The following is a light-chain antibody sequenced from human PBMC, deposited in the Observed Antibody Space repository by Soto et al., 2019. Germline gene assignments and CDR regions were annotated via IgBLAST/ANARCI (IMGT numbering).Light chain of an antibody. J-gene: IGLJ3*02. CDR3: SSYTTTTRL. CDR2: EVS. V-gene: IGLV2-14*01. CDR1: SSDLGSNNY. Sequence: QSALTQPASVSGSPGQSITISCTGTSSDLGSNNYVSWFQQRPGKAPTLIIYEVSNRPSGVSTHFSGSKSGNTASLTISGLLPEDEAEYYCSSYTTTTRLFGGGTKLTVL.